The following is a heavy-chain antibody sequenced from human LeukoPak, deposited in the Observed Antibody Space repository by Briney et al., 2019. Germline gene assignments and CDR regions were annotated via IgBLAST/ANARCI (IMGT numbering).Heavy chain of an antibody. D-gene: IGHD2-21*02. V-gene: IGHV4-59*08. CDR1: GGSFSGYY. CDR2: IYYSGNT. Sequence: SETLSLTCAVYGGSFSGYYWNWIRQPPGKGLEWIGYIYYSGNTHYNPSLKSRVTISVDTSNNQFSLKLSSVTAADTAVYYCARGDCGGDCYSDHWGQGTPVTVSS. CDR3: ARGDCGGDCYSDH. J-gene: IGHJ4*02.